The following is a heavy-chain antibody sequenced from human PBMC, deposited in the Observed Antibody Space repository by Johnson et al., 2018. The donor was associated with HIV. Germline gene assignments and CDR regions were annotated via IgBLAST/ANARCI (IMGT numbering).Heavy chain of an antibody. Sequence: VQLVESGGGVVQPGRSLRLSCAASGFTFSSYAMSWVRQAPGKGLEWVSTISGSGGSTYYADYVKGRFTISRDNSKNTLYLQMNSLKTEDTAVYYCVTLVVAPPFDIWGQGTMVTVSS. CDR3: VTLVVAPPFDI. CDR2: ISGSGGST. J-gene: IGHJ3*02. CDR1: GFTFSSYA. D-gene: IGHD2-15*01. V-gene: IGHV3-23*04.